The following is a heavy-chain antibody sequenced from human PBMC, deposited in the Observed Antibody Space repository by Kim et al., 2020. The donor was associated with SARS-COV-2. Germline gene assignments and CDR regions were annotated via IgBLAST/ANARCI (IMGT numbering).Heavy chain of an antibody. V-gene: IGHV3-30*01. CDR3: ARVSSGWYPDY. D-gene: IGHD6-19*01. CDR2: K. Sequence: KYYADSVKGRFTISRDNSKNTLYLQMNSLRAEDTAVYYCARVSSGWYPDYWGQGTLVTVSS. J-gene: IGHJ4*02.